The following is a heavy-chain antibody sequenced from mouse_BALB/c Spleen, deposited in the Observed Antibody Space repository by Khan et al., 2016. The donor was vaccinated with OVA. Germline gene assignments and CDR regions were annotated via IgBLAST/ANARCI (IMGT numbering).Heavy chain of an antibody. Sequence: QIQLVQSGPELKKPGETVKISCKASGYTFTNYGMNWVKQAPGKGLKWMGWINTNTGEPTFAEDFKERFAFSLETSASTAYLQINSLKTEDTATYFCARGYYRYGSWFAYWGQGTLVTVSA. CDR1: GYTFTNYG. V-gene: IGHV9-3*02. CDR2: INTNTGEP. J-gene: IGHJ3*01. D-gene: IGHD2-14*01. CDR3: ARGYYRYGSWFAY.